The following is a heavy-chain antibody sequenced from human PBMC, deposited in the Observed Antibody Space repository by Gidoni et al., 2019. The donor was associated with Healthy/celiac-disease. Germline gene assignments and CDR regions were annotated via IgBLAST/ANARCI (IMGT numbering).Heavy chain of an antibody. V-gene: IGHV4-34*01. CDR3: ARGRSITISY. Sequence: QVQLQQWGAGLLKPSATLSLTCAVYGGSFSGYYWSWIRQPPGKGLEWIGEINHSGSTNYNPSLKSRVTISVDTSKNQFSLKLSSVTAADTAVYYCARGRSITISYWGQGTLVTVSS. J-gene: IGHJ4*02. D-gene: IGHD3-9*01. CDR1: GGSFSGYY. CDR2: INHSGST.